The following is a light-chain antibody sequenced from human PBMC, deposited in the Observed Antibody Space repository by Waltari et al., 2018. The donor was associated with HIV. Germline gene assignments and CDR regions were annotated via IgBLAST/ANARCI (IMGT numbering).Light chain of an antibody. CDR3: QSYDSSLSGYV. J-gene: IGLJ1*01. V-gene: IGLV1-40*01. CDR1: SSTIGAGYQ. CDR2: GNS. Sequence: QSVLTQPPSVSRAPGQRVTISCPGSSSTIGAGYQVPWYQQLPGTAPKLLIYGNSNRPSGVPDRFSGSKSGTSASLAITGLQAEDEADYHCQSYDSSLSGYVFGTGTKVTVL.